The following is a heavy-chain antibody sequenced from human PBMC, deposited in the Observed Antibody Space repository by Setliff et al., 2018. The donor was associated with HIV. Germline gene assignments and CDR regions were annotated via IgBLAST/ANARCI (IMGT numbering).Heavy chain of an antibody. Sequence: GGSLRLSCAASGLFLTNYTIHWIRQTPGGGLEWVSSISGSALFIYYANSVEGRFTVSRNNAQNSVYLQLSSLRAEDTAIYYCARGFYDSRSGDNYHMDVWGKGTTVTVSS. J-gene: IGHJ6*03. CDR3: ARGFYDSRSGDNYHMDV. D-gene: IGHD3-3*01. CDR2: ISGSALFI. CDR1: GLFLTNYT. V-gene: IGHV3-21*01.